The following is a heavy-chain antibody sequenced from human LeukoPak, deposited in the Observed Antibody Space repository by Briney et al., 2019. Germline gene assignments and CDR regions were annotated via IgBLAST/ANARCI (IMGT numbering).Heavy chain of an antibody. Sequence: GRSLRLSCAASGFTVSSNYMSWVREAPGKGLEWVSVIYSGGSTYYADTVKGRFTISRDNSKNTLYLQMNSLRAEDTAVYYCASRCSGSSCFYWGQGTLVTVSS. CDR1: GFTVSSNY. CDR2: IYSGGST. D-gene: IGHD2-15*01. CDR3: ASRCSGSSCFY. V-gene: IGHV3-53*01. J-gene: IGHJ4*02.